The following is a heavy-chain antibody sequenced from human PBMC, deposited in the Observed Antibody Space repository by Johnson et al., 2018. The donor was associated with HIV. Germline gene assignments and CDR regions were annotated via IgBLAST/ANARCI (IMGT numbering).Heavy chain of an antibody. D-gene: IGHD3-10*01. V-gene: IGHV3-23*04. Sequence: VQLVESGGGLVQPGGSLRLSCAASGFTFSSYAMSWVRQAPGKGLEWVSAISGSGGSTYYADSVKGRFTNSRDNSKNTLYLQMNSLRAEDTAVYYCARGLLWFRELLGAFDIWGQGTMVTVSS. J-gene: IGHJ3*02. CDR1: GFTFSSYA. CDR2: ISGSGGST. CDR3: ARGLLWFRELLGAFDI.